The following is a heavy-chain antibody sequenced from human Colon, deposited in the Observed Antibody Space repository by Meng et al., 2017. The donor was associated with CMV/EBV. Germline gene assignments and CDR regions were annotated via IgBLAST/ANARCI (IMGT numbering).Heavy chain of an antibody. CDR3: AKYVVVVPAASSYYYGMDV. V-gene: IGHV3-30*02. CDR1: GFTFGSYG. J-gene: IGHJ6*02. Sequence: GESLKISCAASGFTFGSYGMHWVRPAPGKRLEGVAFIRYDGSYKYYADSVKGRFTISRDNSKDTLYLQMNSLRAEDTAVYYCAKYVVVVPAASSYYYGMDVWGQGTTVTVSS. D-gene: IGHD2-2*01. CDR2: IRYDGSYK.